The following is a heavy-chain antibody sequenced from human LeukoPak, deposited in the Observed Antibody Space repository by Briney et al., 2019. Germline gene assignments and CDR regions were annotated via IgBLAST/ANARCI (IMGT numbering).Heavy chain of an antibody. J-gene: IGHJ4*02. CDR2: ISGSGGST. CDR3: AKDQVFPMVRGVIPFDY. D-gene: IGHD3-10*01. CDR1: GFTVSSNY. V-gene: IGHV3-23*01. Sequence: QTGGSLRLSCAASGFTVSSNYMGWVRQAPGKGLEWVSAISGSGGSTYYADSVEGRFTISRNNSKNTLYLQMNSLRAKDTAVYYCAKDQVFPMVRGVIPFDYWGQGTLVTVSS.